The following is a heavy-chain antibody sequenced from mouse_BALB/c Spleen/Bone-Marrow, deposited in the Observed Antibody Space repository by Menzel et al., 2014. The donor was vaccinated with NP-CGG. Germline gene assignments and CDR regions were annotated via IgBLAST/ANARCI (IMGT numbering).Heavy chain of an antibody. CDR1: DSEVFPIAY. D-gene: IGHD2-1*01. V-gene: IGHV15-2*02. J-gene: IGHJ1*01. CDR2: ILPSIGRT. Sequence: QVHAKQSGSELRSPGSSVKLSCKDFDSEVFPIAYMSWVRQKPGHGFEWIGDILPSIGRTIYGGKFEDKATLDADTVSNTAYLELNSLTSEDSAIYYCARQDGNYWYFDVWGAGTTVTVSS. CDR3: ARQDGNYWYFDV.